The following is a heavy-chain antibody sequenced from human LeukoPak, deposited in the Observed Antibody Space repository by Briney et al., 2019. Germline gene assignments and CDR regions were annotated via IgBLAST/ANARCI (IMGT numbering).Heavy chain of an antibody. CDR3: ARGGTYYTSGSYLGY. CDR2: IYHRGSA. Sequence: SETLSLTCTVSGGSISTFYWSWIRQPPGKGLEWIGYIYHRGSATYNPSLKSRVAISLDTSKNQFSLKLSSVTAADTAVYYCARGGTYYTSGSYLGYWGQGTLVTVSS. D-gene: IGHD3-10*01. J-gene: IGHJ4*02. V-gene: IGHV4-59*01. CDR1: GGSISTFY.